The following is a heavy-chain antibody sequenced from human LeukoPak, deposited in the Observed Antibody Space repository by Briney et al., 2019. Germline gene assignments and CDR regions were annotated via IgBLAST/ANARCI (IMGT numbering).Heavy chain of an antibody. Sequence: PSETLSLTCTVSGGSISSYYWSWIRQPPGKGLEWIGYIYYSGSTNYNPSFKSRVTISVDTSKNQFSLKLSSVTAADTAVYYCARLNGYCSSTSCYPDYWGQGTLVTVSS. V-gene: IGHV4-59*08. CDR3: ARLNGYCSSTSCYPDY. J-gene: IGHJ4*02. CDR1: GGSISSYY. CDR2: IYYSGST. D-gene: IGHD2-2*03.